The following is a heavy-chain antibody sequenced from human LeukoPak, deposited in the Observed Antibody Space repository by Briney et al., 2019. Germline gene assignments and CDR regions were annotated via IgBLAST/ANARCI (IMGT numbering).Heavy chain of an antibody. CDR1: GFTFSNYW. Sequence: GGSLRLSCAASGFTFSNYWMGWVRQAPGKRPEGGANMNIDGSEKYYADSVKGRFSISRDNARNSVYLQMASLRVEDTAVYYCARDPVEWELLLDYWGQGTLVTVSS. D-gene: IGHD1-26*01. V-gene: IGHV3-7*01. J-gene: IGHJ4*02. CDR2: MNIDGSEK. CDR3: ARDPVEWELLLDY.